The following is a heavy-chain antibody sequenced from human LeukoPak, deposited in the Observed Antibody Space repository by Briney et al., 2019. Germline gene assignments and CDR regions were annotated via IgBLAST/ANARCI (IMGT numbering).Heavy chain of an antibody. J-gene: IGHJ4*02. CDR1: GFTFNSCA. CDR2: ISGSGDST. D-gene: IGHD6-19*01. CDR3: AKDRTAVAGSYSDY. Sequence: PGGSLRLSCTASGFTFNSCAMTWVRPAPGKGLEWVSTISGSGDSTYYADSVKGRFTISRDNSKDTLYLQMTSLRAEDTAVYYCAKDRTAVAGSYSDYWGQGTLVTVSS. V-gene: IGHV3-23*01.